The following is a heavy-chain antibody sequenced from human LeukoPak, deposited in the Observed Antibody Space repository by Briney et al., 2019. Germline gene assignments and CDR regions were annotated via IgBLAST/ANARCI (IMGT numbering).Heavy chain of an antibody. Sequence: ASVKVSCKASGYTFTGYYMHWVRQAPGQGLEWMGWINPNSCGTNYAQKFQGRVTMTRDTSISTAYMEPSRLRSDDTAVYYCARGYLGGLDYWGQGTLVTVSS. V-gene: IGHV1-2*02. D-gene: IGHD2-15*01. CDR3: ARGYLGGLDY. CDR1: GYTFTGYY. J-gene: IGHJ4*02. CDR2: INPNSCGT.